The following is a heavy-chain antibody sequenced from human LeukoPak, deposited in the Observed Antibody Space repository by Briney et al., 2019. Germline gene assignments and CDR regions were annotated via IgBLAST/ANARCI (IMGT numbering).Heavy chain of an antibody. CDR2: IKQDGSEK. V-gene: IGHV3-7*01. Sequence: GESLRLSCEASGFTFTKFWMSWVRQAPGKGLEWVANIKQDGSEKYYVDSVKGRFTISRDNAKNSLYLQMNSLRAEDTAVYYCARRTKRIAAAGYYYYYYMDVWGKGTTVTVSS. CDR3: ARRTKRIAAAGYYYYYYMDV. J-gene: IGHJ6*03. CDR1: GFTFTKFW. D-gene: IGHD6-13*01.